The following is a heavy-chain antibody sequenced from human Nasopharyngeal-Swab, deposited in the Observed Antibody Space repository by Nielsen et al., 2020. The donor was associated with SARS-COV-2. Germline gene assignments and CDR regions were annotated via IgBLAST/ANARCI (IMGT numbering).Heavy chain of an antibody. CDR3: TTGRYYDYVWGSYRYPDY. V-gene: IGHV3-49*04. CDR2: IRSKAYGGTT. D-gene: IGHD3-16*02. CDR1: GFTFGDYA. Sequence: GESLKISCTASGFTFGDYAMSWVRQAPGKGLEWVGFIRSKAYGGTTEYAASVKGRFTISRDDSKSIAYLQMNSLKTEDTAVYYCTTGRYYDYVWGSYRYPDYWGQGTLVTVSS. J-gene: IGHJ4*02.